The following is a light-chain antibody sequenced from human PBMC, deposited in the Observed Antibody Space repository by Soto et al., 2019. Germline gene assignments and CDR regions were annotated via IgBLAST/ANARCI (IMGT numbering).Light chain of an antibody. CDR3: QQYNNWPGT. Sequence: EIVMTQSPATLSVSPGERATLSCRVSQSVSSNLAWYQQKPGQAPRLLIYGASTRATGIPARFSGSGSGTEFTLTISSLQSEDFAVYYCQQYNNWPGTFGQGTKLEIK. CDR2: GAS. J-gene: IGKJ2*01. V-gene: IGKV3-15*01. CDR1: QSVSSN.